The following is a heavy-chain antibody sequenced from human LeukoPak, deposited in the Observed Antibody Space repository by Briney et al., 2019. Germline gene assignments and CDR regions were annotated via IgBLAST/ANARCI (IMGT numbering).Heavy chain of an antibody. CDR2: INHSGST. V-gene: IGHV4-34*01. CDR1: GGSFSGYY. D-gene: IGHD3-10*01. CDR3: ARSGTVDYYYYGMDV. J-gene: IGHJ6*02. Sequence: SETLSLTCAVYGGSFSGYYWSWIRQPPGKGLEWTGEINHSGSTNYNPSLKSRVTISVDTSKNQFSLKLSSVTAADTAVYYCARSGTVDYYYYGMDVWGQGTTVTVSS.